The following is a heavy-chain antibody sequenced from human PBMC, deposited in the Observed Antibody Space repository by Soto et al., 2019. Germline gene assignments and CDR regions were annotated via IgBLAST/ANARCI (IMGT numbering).Heavy chain of an antibody. J-gene: IGHJ6*02. CDR1: GLKFINYG. CDR2: ISGGGSTA. CDR3: ARESDYPRDNKYYGMDV. D-gene: IGHD4-17*01. Sequence: EVQLLESGGGLVQPGGSLRLSCAVSGLKFINYGMAWVRQAPGKGLEWVSGISGGGSTAYYADSVKGRFTISRDNSKNTLFLQMDSLRAEDTAIYYCARESDYPRDNKYYGMDVWGQGTRVTVSS. V-gene: IGHV3-23*01.